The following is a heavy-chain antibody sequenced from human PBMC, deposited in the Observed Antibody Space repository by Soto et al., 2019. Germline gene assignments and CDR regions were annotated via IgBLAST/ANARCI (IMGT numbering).Heavy chain of an antibody. CDR1: GFTFTSSA. J-gene: IGHJ3*02. D-gene: IGHD3-10*01. CDR2: IVVGSGNT. CDR3: AAESGGEYDAFDI. V-gene: IGHV1-58*02. Sequence: SVKVSCKASGFTFTSSAMQWVRQARGQRLEWIGWIVVGSGNTNYAQKFQERVTITRDMSTSTAYMELSSLRSEDTAVYYCAAESGGEYDAFDIWGQGTMVTVSS.